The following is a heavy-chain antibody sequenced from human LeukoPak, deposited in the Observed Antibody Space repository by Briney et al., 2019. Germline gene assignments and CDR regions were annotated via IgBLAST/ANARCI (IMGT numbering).Heavy chain of an antibody. CDR3: ARVSRIQLWTTFDC. V-gene: IGHV4-59*01. CDR2: IYYSGST. CDR1: GGSISSYY. Sequence: SETLSLTCTVSGGSISSYYWSWIRQPPGKGLEWIGYIYYSGSTNYNPSLKSRVTISVDTSKNQFSLKLSSVTAADTAVYYCARVSRIQLWTTFDCWGQGTLVTASS. J-gene: IGHJ4*02. D-gene: IGHD5-18*01.